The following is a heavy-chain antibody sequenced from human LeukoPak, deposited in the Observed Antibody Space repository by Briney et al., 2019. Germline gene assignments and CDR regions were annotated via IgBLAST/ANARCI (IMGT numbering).Heavy chain of an antibody. CDR1: GYTFTRYY. V-gene: IGHV1-46*01. CDR3: ARARGYSYGPNEH. Sequence: ASVKVSCKASGYTFTRYYLHWVRQAPGQGLEWMGIINPSGGTTSSAQKFQGRVTMTMDTSTSIVYVELISLKSEDTAVYYCARARGYSYGPNEHWGQGTLVTVSS. D-gene: IGHD5-18*01. J-gene: IGHJ1*01. CDR2: INPSGGTT.